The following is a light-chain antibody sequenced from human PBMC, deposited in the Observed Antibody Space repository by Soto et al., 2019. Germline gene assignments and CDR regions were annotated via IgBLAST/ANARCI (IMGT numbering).Light chain of an antibody. J-gene: IGKJ1*01. CDR1: QIINIW. Sequence: DIQITQSPSTLSASVGYRFTTTCRASQIINIWLAWYQQKAGKAPKLLIYDASTLESGVPSRFSGSGSRTEFTLTISSLQPDDFATYYCQHYNSYSEAFGQGTTVDIK. CDR3: QHYNSYSEA. V-gene: IGKV1-5*01. CDR2: DAS.